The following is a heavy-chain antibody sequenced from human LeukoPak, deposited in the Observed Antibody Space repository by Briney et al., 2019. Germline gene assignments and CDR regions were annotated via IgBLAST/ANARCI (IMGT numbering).Heavy chain of an antibody. CDR1: GFTFIDYW. CDR2: INNDGNNS. D-gene: IGHD3/OR15-3a*01. Sequence: PGGSLRLSCAASGFTFIDYWMHWVRKAPAKGLVWVSHINNDGNNSTYADSVKGRFTIPRDNAKKTVYLQMNSLRAEDTAVYFCVRGGGWTGYMTPSVEVWGKGTTVTVSS. V-gene: IGHV3-74*01. J-gene: IGHJ6*04. CDR3: VRGGGWTGYMTPSVEV.